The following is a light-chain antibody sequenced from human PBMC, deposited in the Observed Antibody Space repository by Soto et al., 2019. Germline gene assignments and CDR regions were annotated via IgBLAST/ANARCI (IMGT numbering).Light chain of an antibody. CDR3: QQYNNFRWT. V-gene: IGKV1-8*01. CDR2: AAS. Sequence: AIRMTQSPSSFSASTGDRVTITCRASQGISSYLAWYQQKPGKAPKLLIYAASTLQSGVPSRFSGSGSGTEFTLTINSLQPDDFATYYCQQYNNFRWTFG. J-gene: IGKJ1*01. CDR1: QGISSY.